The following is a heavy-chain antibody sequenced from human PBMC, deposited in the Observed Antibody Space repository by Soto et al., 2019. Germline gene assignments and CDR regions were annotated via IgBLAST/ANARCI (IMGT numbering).Heavy chain of an antibody. J-gene: IGHJ4*02. D-gene: IGHD6-13*01. CDR1: GGSISSGGYS. Sequence: SETLSLTCTVSGGSISSGGYSWSWIRQPPGKGLEWIGYIYHSGSTYYNPSLKSRVTISVDTSKNQLSLRLTSVTAADTAVYYCARGTSSCSWKFDYWGQGIVVTVSS. CDR3: ARGTSSCSWKFDY. CDR2: IYHSGST. V-gene: IGHV4-30-2*01.